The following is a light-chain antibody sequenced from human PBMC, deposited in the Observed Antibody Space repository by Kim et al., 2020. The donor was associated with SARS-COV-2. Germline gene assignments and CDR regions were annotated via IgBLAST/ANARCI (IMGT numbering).Light chain of an antibody. V-gene: IGLV2-11*01. Sequence: PGRAPKLMIYDVSTRPSGVPDRFSGSKYGNTASLTISGLLAEDEADYYCCSYAGSYVWVFGGGTQLTVL. CDR2: DVS. J-gene: IGLJ3*02. CDR3: CSYAGSYVWV.